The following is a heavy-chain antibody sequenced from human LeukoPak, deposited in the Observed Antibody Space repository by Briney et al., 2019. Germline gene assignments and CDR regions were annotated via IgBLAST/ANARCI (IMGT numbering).Heavy chain of an antibody. J-gene: IGHJ6*02. Sequence: SETLSLTRTVSGGSFSGYLWSWLRQSPGKGLEWIGEINYNGERVNYNPSLKSRVTISVDTSRSQFSLRLSSVTAADTAVYYCTRSGLTGMRQYARPDYYYYGMDVWGQGTAVTVSS. V-gene: IGHV4-34*01. CDR2: INYNGERV. CDR1: GGSFSGYL. CDR3: TRSGLTGMRQYARPDYYYYGMDV. D-gene: IGHD2-2*01.